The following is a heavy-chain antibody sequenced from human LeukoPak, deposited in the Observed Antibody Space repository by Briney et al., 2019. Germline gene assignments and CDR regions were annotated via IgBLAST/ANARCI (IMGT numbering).Heavy chain of an antibody. CDR2: IIPIFGTA. CDR3: AREVFCYGSGRPFDY. V-gene: IGHV1-69*01. CDR1: GGTFSSYA. Sequence: SVKVSCKASGGTFSSYAISWVRQAPGQVLEWMGGIIPIFGTANYAQKFQGRVTITADESTSTAYMELSSLRSEDTAVYYCAREVFCYGSGRPFDYWGQGTLVTVSS. D-gene: IGHD3-10*01. J-gene: IGHJ4*02.